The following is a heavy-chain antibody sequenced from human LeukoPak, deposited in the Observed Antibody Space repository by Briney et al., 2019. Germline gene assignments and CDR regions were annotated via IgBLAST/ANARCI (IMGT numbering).Heavy chain of an antibody. CDR2: ISAYNGNT. V-gene: IGHV1-18*01. J-gene: IGHJ6*02. Sequence: ASVKVSCKASGYTFTSYGISWVRQAPGQGLEWMGWISAYNGNTNYAQKLQGRVTMTTDTSTSTAYMELRSLRSDDTAVYYCAREPAITMSYCGMDVWGQGTTVTVSS. D-gene: IGHD3-22*01. CDR1: GYTFTSYG. CDR3: AREPAITMSYCGMDV.